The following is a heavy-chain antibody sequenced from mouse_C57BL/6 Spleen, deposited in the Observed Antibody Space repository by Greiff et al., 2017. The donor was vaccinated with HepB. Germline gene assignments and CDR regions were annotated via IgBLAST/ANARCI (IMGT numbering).Heavy chain of an antibody. CDR2: IDPEDGET. CDR3: ARRTVVEDYAMDY. CDR1: GFNIKDYY. D-gene: IGHD1-1*01. J-gene: IGHJ4*01. Sequence: EVKLMESGAELVKPGASVKLSCTASGFNIKDYYMHWVKQRTEQGLEWIGRIDPEDGETKYAPKFQGKATITADTSSNTAYLQLSSLTSEDTAVYYCARRTVVEDYAMDYWGQGTSVTVSS. V-gene: IGHV14-2*01.